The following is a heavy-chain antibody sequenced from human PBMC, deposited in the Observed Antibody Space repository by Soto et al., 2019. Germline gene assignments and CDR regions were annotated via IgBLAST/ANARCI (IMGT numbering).Heavy chain of an antibody. CDR1: GYSFTIYC. V-gene: IGHV5-51*01. Sequence: GESLKISCKGSGYSFTIYCIGLVRQIPGKGLEWMGIIYPGDSDTRYSPSFQGQVTISADKSISTAYLQWSSLKASDTAMYYCARQGLVVPAADYYYYYGMDVWGQGTTVTVSS. CDR3: ARQGLVVPAADYYYYYGMDV. D-gene: IGHD2-2*01. J-gene: IGHJ6*02. CDR2: IYPGDSDT.